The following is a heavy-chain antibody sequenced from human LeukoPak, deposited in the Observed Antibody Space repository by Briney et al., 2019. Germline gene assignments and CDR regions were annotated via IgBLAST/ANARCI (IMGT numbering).Heavy chain of an antibody. CDR2: ISYDGSNK. V-gene: IGHV3-30-3*01. CDR3: ARADSGSYYYYYYGMDV. D-gene: IGHD1-26*01. CDR1: GFTFSSYA. J-gene: IGHJ6*02. Sequence: GGSLRISCAASGFTFSSYAMHWVRQAPGKGLEWVAVISYDGSNKYYADSVKGRFTISRDNSKNTLYLQMNSLRAEDTAVYYCARADSGSYYYYYYGMDVWGQGTTVTVSS.